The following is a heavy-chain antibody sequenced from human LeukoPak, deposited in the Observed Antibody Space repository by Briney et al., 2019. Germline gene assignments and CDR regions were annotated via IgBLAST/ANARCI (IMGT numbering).Heavy chain of an antibody. CDR1: GGSITSTNY. J-gene: IGHJ5*02. V-gene: IGHV4-4*02. Sequence: PSETLSLTCGVSGGSITSTNYWSWVRQPPGQGLEWIGEISLSGYTGFNPSLRSRVTISLDESKNHLSLNLASVTAADTAVYYCSRESGPFSPFGPWGQGILVTVTS. CDR3: SRESGPFSPFGP. D-gene: IGHD1-26*01. CDR2: ISLSGYT.